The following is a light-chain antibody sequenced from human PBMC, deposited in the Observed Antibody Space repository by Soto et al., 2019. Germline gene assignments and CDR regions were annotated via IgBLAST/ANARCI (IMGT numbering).Light chain of an antibody. CDR1: QSVSNH. V-gene: IGKV3-15*01. CDR2: GAS. J-gene: IGKJ2*01. Sequence: EIVMTQSPVTLSVSPGERATLSCRASQSVSNHLAWYQQKPGQAPRLLIYGASTRATGIPARFSGSGSGTEFTLTISSLQSEDFAVYYCQQYNNWPPRTFGQGTKLGIK. CDR3: QQYNNWPPRT.